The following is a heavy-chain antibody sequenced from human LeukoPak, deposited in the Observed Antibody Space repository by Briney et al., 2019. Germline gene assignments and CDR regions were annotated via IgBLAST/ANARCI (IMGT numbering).Heavy chain of an antibody. Sequence: GGSLRLSCVASGFTFSGYWMTWVRQAPGKGLEWVSAISGSGGSTYYADSVKGRFTISRDNSKNTLYLQMNSLRAEDTAVYYCAKRHPRSGSYGDYWGQGTLVTVSS. CDR3: AKRHPRSGSYGDY. D-gene: IGHD1-26*01. V-gene: IGHV3-23*01. CDR2: ISGSGGST. J-gene: IGHJ4*02. CDR1: GFTFSGYW.